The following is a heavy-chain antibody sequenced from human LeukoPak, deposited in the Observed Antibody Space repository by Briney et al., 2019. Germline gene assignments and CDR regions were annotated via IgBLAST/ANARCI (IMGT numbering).Heavy chain of an antibody. Sequence: PGGSLRLPCTVSGFTFSDYYMTWVRQAPGKGLEWLSYISGNSGDINYLDSVRGRFTISRDNAKNSLYLQMNSLRVEDAAVYYCTRDPRRLDYLGQGTLVTVSS. CDR2: ISGNSGDI. CDR3: TRDPRRLDY. CDR1: GFTFSDYY. V-gene: IGHV3-11*05. J-gene: IGHJ4*02.